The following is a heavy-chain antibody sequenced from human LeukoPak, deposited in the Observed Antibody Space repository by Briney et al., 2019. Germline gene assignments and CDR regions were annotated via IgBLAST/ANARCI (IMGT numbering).Heavy chain of an antibody. CDR3: ARVPGATANWYSDL. D-gene: IGHD3-10*01. Sequence: SETLSLTCTVSGGSISSYYWSWIRQPAGKGLEWIGRIYTSGSTNYNPSLKSRVTMSVDTSKNQFSLKLSSVTAADTTVYYCARVPGATANWYSDLWGRGTLVTVSS. V-gene: IGHV4-4*07. CDR1: GGSISSYY. J-gene: IGHJ2*01. CDR2: IYTSGST.